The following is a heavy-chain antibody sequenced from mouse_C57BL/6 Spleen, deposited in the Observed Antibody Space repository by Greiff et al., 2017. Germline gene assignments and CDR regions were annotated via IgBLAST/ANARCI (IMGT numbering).Heavy chain of an antibody. Sequence: VHLVESGPELVKPGASVKISCKASGYAFSSSWMNWVKQRPGKGLEWIGRIYPGDGDTNYNGKFKGKATLTADKSSSTAYMQLSSLTSEDSAVYFGARSKYYGSSYWYFDVWGTGTTVTVSS. CDR2: IYPGDGDT. CDR3: ARSKYYGSSYWYFDV. D-gene: IGHD1-1*01. V-gene: IGHV1-82*01. CDR1: GYAFSSSW. J-gene: IGHJ1*03.